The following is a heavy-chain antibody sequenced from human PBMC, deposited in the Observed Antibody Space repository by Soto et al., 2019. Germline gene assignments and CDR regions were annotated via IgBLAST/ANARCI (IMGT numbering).Heavy chain of an antibody. Sequence: QVQLVESGGGVVQPGRSLRLSCAASEFTFSSCGMHWVRQAPGKGLEWVAVIWYDGSNKYYADSVKGRFTISRDNSKNTLDLQMNSLRAEDTAVYYCAREFGPTRYYFDYWGQGTLVTVSS. V-gene: IGHV3-33*01. CDR3: AREFGPTRYYFDY. CDR2: IWYDGSNK. D-gene: IGHD3-10*01. CDR1: EFTFSSCG. J-gene: IGHJ4*02.